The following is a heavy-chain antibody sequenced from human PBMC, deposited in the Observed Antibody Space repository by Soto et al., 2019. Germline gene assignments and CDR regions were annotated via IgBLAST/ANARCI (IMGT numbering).Heavy chain of an antibody. CDR2: IYYSGYT. CDR1: GGSISSGDYY. V-gene: IGHV4-30-4*01. J-gene: IGHJ5*02. Sequence: SETLSLTCTVSGGSISSGDYYWSWIRQPPGKGLEWIGYIYYSGYTYYNPSLKSRVSISVDTSKNQFSLQLTSVTAADTAVYYCARIPLLQGGWFDPWGQGTLVTVSS. D-gene: IGHD1-26*01. CDR3: ARIPLLQGGWFDP.